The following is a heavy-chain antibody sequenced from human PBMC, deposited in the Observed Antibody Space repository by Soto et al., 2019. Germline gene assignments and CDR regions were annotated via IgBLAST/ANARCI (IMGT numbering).Heavy chain of an antibody. D-gene: IGHD5-12*01. CDR3: ARDGDGYNTSGFDY. Sequence: QVQLVESGGGVVRPGRSLRLSWAGLGFTFSGYGWNGVGQAPGKGRGWVAVIWYDGSNKYYVDSVKGRFTISRDNSKNTLYLQMNSLRAEDTAVYYCARDGDGYNTSGFDYWGQGTLVTVSS. CDR1: GFTFSGYG. J-gene: IGHJ4*02. V-gene: IGHV3-33*01. CDR2: IWYDGSNK.